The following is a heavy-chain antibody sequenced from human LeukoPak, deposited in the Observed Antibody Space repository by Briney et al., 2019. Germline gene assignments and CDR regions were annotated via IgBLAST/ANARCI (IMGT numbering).Heavy chain of an antibody. CDR1: GYSFTSYW. D-gene: IGHD1-14*01. J-gene: IGHJ3*02. V-gene: IGHV5-10-1*01. CDR2: IDPSDSYT. CDR3: ARRGRKGVESMGAFDI. Sequence: PGESLRISCKCSGYSFTSYWISWVRQMPGKGLEWMGRIDPSDSYTHYSPSFQGHVTISADKSITTAYLQWSSLKASDTAMYYCARRGRKGVESMGAFDIWGQGTMVTVSS.